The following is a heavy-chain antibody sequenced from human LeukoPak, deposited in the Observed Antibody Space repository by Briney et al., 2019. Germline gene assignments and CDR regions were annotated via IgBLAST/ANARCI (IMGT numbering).Heavy chain of an antibody. CDR1: GYTFTSYD. D-gene: IGHD4/OR15-4a*01. CDR2: MNPNSGNT. V-gene: IGHV1-8*01. J-gene: IGHJ6*03. Sequence: ASVQVSCQASGYTFTSYDIHGLRQATGQGLEWMGWMNPNSGNTRYAQKFQGRVTMTRNTSISTAYMELSSLKSEDTAVYYCARGGKTISYYDYYYMDVWGKGTTVTVSS. CDR3: ARGGKTISYYDYYYMDV.